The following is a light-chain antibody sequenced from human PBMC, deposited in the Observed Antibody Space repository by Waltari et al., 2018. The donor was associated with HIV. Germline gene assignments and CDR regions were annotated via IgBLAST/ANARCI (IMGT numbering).Light chain of an antibody. Sequence: DIQVTQSPSSLSASVGDKVTITCRANQGLSSYLAWYQQRPGTTTKFLISATSSLQGGVTSRFSGSGSGTDFTLTIDNMQPEDFATYYCLQALSFPLTFGPGTKVDVQ. CDR2: ATS. V-gene: IGKV1-12*01. CDR1: QGLSSY. CDR3: LQALSFPLT. J-gene: IGKJ3*01.